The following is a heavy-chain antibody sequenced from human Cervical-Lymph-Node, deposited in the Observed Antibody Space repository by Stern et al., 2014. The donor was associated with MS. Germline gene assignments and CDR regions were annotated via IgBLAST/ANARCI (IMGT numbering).Heavy chain of an antibody. D-gene: IGHD5/OR15-5a*01. V-gene: IGHV3-30*18. Sequence: VQLVESGGGVVQPGRSLRLSCAASGFSFSHYGMHWVRQAPGKGLGWVAVISHDGEKKFYADSVKGLFTISRDNSNNTVYLQMISLRSEDTAMFYCAKDATMSTPSGYFDYWGQGTQVTVSS. CDR2: ISHDGEKK. CDR3: AKDATMSTPSGYFDY. J-gene: IGHJ4*02. CDR1: GFSFSHYG.